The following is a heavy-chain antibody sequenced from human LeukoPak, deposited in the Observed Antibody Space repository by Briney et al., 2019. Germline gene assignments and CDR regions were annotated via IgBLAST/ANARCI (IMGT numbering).Heavy chain of an antibody. J-gene: IGHJ4*02. V-gene: IGHV3-48*03. Sequence: GGSLRLSCAASGFTFSSYEMNWVRQAPGKGLEWVSHISGSGRTMYYADSVKGRFTISRDNAKNSLSLQMNSLRAEDTAVYYCAREDASAIDYWGQGALVTVSS. CDR2: ISGSGRTM. D-gene: IGHD2-2*01. CDR3: AREDASAIDY. CDR1: GFTFSSYE.